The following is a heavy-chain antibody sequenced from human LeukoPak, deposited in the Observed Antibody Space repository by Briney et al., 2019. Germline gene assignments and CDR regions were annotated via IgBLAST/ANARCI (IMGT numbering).Heavy chain of an antibody. CDR2: INGGNGNT. CDR1: GYTFTSNA. D-gene: IGHD3-22*01. CDR3: ARAWIYYDGSGYYDY. Sequence: ASVTVSFKTSGYTFTSNAMHWVRQAPGQRLEWMGWINGGNGNTKYSQNFQGRVTFTRDTSASTAYMELNSLRSEDTSVYYCARAWIYYDGSGYYDYWGQGTLVTVSS. J-gene: IGHJ4*02. V-gene: IGHV1-3*01.